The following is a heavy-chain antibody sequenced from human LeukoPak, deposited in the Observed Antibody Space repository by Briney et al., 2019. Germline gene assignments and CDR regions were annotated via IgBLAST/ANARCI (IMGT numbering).Heavy chain of an antibody. J-gene: IGHJ4*02. Sequence: ASVKVSCKASGYTFTGYYMHWVRQAPGQGLEWMGWINPNSGGTNYAQKFQGRVTMTRDTSISTAYMELSRLKSDDTAVYYCARSGYGGPYYFDNWGQGTLVTVSS. CDR3: ARSGYGGPYYFDN. CDR2: INPNSGGT. D-gene: IGHD4-23*01. V-gene: IGHV1-2*02. CDR1: GYTFTGYY.